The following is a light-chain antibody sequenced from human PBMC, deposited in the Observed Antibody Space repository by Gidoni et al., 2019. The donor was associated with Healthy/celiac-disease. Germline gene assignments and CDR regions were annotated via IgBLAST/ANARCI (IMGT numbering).Light chain of an antibody. CDR2: GAS. V-gene: IGKV3-20*01. Sequence: DIVLTQSPGPLSLSPGERATLSCRASQSVSSSYLAWYQQKPGQAPRLLIYGASSRATGIPERFSGRGSGTDVTLTISRLEPEDLAVYYCKQEGSAPISFGQXTKLEIK. J-gene: IGKJ2*03. CDR1: QSVSSSY. CDR3: KQEGSAPIS.